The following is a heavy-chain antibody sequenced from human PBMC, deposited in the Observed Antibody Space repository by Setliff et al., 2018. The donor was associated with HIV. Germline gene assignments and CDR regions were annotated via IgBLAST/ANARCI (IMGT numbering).Heavy chain of an antibody. Sequence: PGGSLRLSCAASGFTFSNSRMTWVRQAPGKGLEWVANIKKDGSDKFYVDSVKGRFAISRDNAKNSLNLEMNSLRAEDTAIYYCASSRPPDDSSGYLDHWGQGTLVTVSS. CDR1: GFTFSNSR. CDR2: IKKDGSDK. D-gene: IGHD3-22*01. CDR3: ASSRPPDDSSGYLDH. J-gene: IGHJ4*01. V-gene: IGHV3-7*03.